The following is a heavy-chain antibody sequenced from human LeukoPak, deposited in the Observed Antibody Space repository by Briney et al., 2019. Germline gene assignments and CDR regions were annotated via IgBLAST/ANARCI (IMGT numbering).Heavy chain of an antibody. J-gene: IGHJ4*02. CDR3: ARDKSRLLASFY. V-gene: IGHV1-2*02. Sequence: ALINPNSVCTTYPQKFQRRVTMTSDTSISTAYMELSRLRSDDTAVYYCARDKSRLLASFYWGQGTLVTVSS. CDR2: INPNSVCT. D-gene: IGHD2-21*01.